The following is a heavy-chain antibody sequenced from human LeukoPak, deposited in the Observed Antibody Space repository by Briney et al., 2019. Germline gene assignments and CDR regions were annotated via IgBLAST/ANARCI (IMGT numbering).Heavy chain of an antibody. Sequence: GASVKVSCKASGGTFSSYAISWVRQAPGQGLEWMGGIIPIFGTANYAQKFQGRVTITADKSTSTAYMELSSLRSEDTAVYYCARYGLPDADYYYYMDVWGKGTTVTVSS. CDR2: IIPIFGTA. V-gene: IGHV1-69*06. J-gene: IGHJ6*03. CDR1: GGTFSSYA. CDR3: ARYGLPDADYYYYMDV. D-gene: IGHD4-17*01.